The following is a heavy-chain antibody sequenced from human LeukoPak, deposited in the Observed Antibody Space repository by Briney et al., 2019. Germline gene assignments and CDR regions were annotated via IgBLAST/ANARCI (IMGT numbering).Heavy chain of an antibody. CDR2: IKQDGSEK. V-gene: IGHV3-7*01. J-gene: IGHJ5*02. Sequence: GGSLRLSCAASGFTFSSYWMSWVRQAPGKGLEWVASIKQDGSEKYYVDSVKGRFTISRDNAKNSLYLQMNSLRAEDTAVYYCARDIFRVAAAGTGWFDPWGQGTLVTVSS. CDR3: ARDIFRVAAAGTGWFDP. CDR1: GFTFSSYW. D-gene: IGHD6-13*01.